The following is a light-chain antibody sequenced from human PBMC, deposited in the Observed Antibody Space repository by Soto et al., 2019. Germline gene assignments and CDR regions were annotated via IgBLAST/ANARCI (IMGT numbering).Light chain of an antibody. CDR2: EAT. Sequence: QSVLAKPASVSGSPGQSITISCTGTSSDVGSYNLVSWYQQHPDKAPQLIIFEATQRPSGVSSRFSGSKSGNTASLTISGLQAEDEADYYCCSYGGSSTLYVFGTGTKVTVL. V-gene: IGLV2-23*01. J-gene: IGLJ1*01. CDR1: SSDVGSYNL. CDR3: CSYGGSSTLYV.